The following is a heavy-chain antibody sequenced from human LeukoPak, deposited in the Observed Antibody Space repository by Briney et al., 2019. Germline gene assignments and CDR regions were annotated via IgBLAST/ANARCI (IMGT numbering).Heavy chain of an antibody. Sequence: QPGGSLRLSCAASGFTVSSNYMNWVGQAPGKGLEWVTVIYSGGSTYYAESVKGRFTISRDNSKNTLFLQMNSLRAEDTAVYYCARGEGYYGSGESNGMDVWGQGTTVTVSS. CDR3: ARGEGYYGSGESNGMDV. D-gene: IGHD3-10*01. CDR1: GFTVSSNY. V-gene: IGHV3-66*01. CDR2: IYSGGST. J-gene: IGHJ6*02.